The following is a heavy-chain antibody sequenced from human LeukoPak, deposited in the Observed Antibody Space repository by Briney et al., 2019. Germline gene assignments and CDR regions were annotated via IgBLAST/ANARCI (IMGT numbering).Heavy chain of an antibody. Sequence: ASVKVSCKASGGTFSSYAISWVRQAPGQGLEWMGGIIPIFGTANYAQKFQGRVTITADESTSTAYMELSSLRSEDTAVYYCARDSYGFDGWFDPWGQGTLVTVSS. CDR3: ARDSYGFDGWFDP. CDR1: GGTFSSYA. V-gene: IGHV1-69*13. J-gene: IGHJ5*02. CDR2: IIPIFGTA. D-gene: IGHD5-18*01.